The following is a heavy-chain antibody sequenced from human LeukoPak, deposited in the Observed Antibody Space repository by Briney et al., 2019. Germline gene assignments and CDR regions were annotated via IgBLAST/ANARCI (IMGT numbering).Heavy chain of an antibody. Sequence: GGSLRLSCGASGFTLSDSYMSWIRQAPGKGLEWVSYILMSTNYTSYAASVKGRFTISRDNAKNSLYLQMNSLRAEDTALYYCAKEGGTRGTFDVWGQGTMVTVSA. J-gene: IGHJ3*01. CDR2: ILMSTNYT. V-gene: IGHV3-11*05. D-gene: IGHD3/OR15-3a*01. CDR3: AKEGGTRGTFDV. CDR1: GFTLSDSY.